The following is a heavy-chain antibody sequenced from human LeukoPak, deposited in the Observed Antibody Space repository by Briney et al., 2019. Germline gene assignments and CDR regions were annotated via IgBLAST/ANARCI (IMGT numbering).Heavy chain of an antibody. V-gene: IGHV1-24*01. CDR2: FDPVDGET. Sequence: AAVKVSCKVSGYILSEVYMYWVRQAPGRGLEWLGGFDPVDGETTYSQKFQGRVTMTEDRSTDTAYMELSSLRSDDTAAYYCATWPEITPVGTQTDYCDQGTLVTVSA. CDR1: GYILSEVY. J-gene: IGHJ4*02. CDR3: ATWPEITPVGTQTDY. D-gene: IGHD4-23*01.